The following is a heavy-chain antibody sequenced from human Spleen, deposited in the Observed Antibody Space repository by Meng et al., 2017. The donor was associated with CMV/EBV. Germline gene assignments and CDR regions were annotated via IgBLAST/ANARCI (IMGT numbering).Heavy chain of an antibody. CDR1: GGTFSSYT. V-gene: IGHV1-69*02. D-gene: IGHD2-15*01. CDR2: IIPILGIA. CDR3: AKQHGGSEFDY. Sequence: SVKVSCKASGGTFSSYTISWVRQAPGQGLEWMGRIIPILGIANYAQKFQGRVTITADKSTSTAYMELRSLRSDDTAVYYCAKQHGGSEFDYWGQGTLVTVSS. J-gene: IGHJ4*02.